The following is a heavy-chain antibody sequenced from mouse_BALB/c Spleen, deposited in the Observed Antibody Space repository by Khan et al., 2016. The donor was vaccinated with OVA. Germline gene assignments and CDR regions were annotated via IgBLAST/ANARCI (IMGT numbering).Heavy chain of an antibody. CDR2: IYPGGNFT. CDR3: ERCASGYFDV. CDR1: GYTFTNYW. J-gene: IGHJ1*01. Sequence: QVQLQQSGGEVVRPGTSVKISCKASGYTFTNYWLGWVRQRPGQGLEWIGDIYPGGNFTNYNEQFKDKSTLTSVTAYSTSNMQLSRLTSEDSAVYVCERCASGYFDVWGEGTTVTVSS. D-gene: IGHD6-1*01. V-gene: IGHV1-63*02.